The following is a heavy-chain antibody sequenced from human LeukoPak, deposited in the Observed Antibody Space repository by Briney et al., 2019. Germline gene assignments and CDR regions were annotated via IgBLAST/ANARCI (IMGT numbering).Heavy chain of an antibody. D-gene: IGHD3-16*01. J-gene: IGHJ4*02. Sequence: SETLSLTCTVSGASISRDYWTWIRQPPGMGLEWIGYIYYSGSTNYNPSLKSRITMSVDTSRNQFSLELPSVTAADSAVYYCARYLRQPGTFYLDHWGQGTLVTVSS. CDR1: GASISRDY. V-gene: IGHV4-59*01. CDR2: IYYSGST. CDR3: ARYLRQPGTFYLDH.